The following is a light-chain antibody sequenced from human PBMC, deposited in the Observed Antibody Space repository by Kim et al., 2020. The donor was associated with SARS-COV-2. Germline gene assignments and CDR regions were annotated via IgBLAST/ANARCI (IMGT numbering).Light chain of an antibody. V-gene: IGKV3-11*01. CDR2: HAS. CDR1: QSVSSY. CDR3: QQRSNWPLT. Sequence: EIVLTQSPATLSLSPGERVTLSCRASQSVSSYLARYQQKPGQAPRLLIYHASNRATGIPARFSGGGSGTDFSLTISSLEPEDFAVYYCQQRSNWPLTFGGGTKVDIK. J-gene: IGKJ4*01.